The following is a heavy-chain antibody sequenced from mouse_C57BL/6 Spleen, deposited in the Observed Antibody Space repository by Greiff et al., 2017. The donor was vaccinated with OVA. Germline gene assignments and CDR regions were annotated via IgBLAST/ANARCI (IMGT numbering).Heavy chain of an antibody. J-gene: IGHJ3*01. Sequence: VKLMESGPELVKPGASVKISCKASGYAFSSSWMNWVKQRPGKGLEWIGRIYPGDGDTNYNGKFKGKATLTADKSSSTAYMQLSSLTSEDSAVYFCARFYYDYDGFAYWGQGTLVTVSA. CDR3: ARFYYDYDGFAY. V-gene: IGHV1-82*01. CDR1: GYAFSSSW. CDR2: IYPGDGDT. D-gene: IGHD2-4*01.